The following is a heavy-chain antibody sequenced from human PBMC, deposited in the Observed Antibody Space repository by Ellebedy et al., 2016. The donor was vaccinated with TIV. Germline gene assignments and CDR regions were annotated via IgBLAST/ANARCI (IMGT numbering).Heavy chain of an antibody. CDR3: ARGYGSGSYYDY. D-gene: IGHD3-10*01. CDR1: GYTFTRYG. CDR2: ISASYGNT. J-gene: IGHJ4*02. Sequence: ASVKVSCXASGYTFTRYGISWVRQAPGQGLEWMGWISASYGNTNYAQKFQGRVTMTTDTDPSTAYMELRSLRSDDTAVYYCARGYGSGSYYDYWGQGTLVTVSS. V-gene: IGHV1-18*01.